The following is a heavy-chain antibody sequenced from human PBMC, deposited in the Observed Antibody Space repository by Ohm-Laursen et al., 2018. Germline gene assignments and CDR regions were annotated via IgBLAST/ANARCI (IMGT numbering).Heavy chain of an antibody. V-gene: IGHV4-59*11. CDR1: GDSISAHY. D-gene: IGHD6-19*01. CDR2: IYYSGST. CDR3: ARGFSGWWGRIDY. J-gene: IGHJ4*02. Sequence: SDTLSLTCSVSGDSISAHYWSWIRQPPGKGLEWIGYIYYSGSTNYNPSLKSRVTISVDTSKNQFSLKLSSVTAADTAVYYCARGFSGWWGRIDYWGQGILVTVSS.